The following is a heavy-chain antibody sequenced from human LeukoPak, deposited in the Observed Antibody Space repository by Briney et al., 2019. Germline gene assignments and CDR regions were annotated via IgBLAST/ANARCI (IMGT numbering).Heavy chain of an antibody. V-gene: IGHV3-15*01. CDR2: IKTKTDGGTT. CDR3: TTDLDC. Sequence: GGSLRLSCAASGFTVGSSYMNWVRQAPGKGLEWVGRIKTKTDGGTTDYAAPVKGRFSISRDDSKNTLYLQMNSLKTEDTAVYYCTTDLDCWGQGTLVTVSS. J-gene: IGHJ4*02. CDR1: GFTVGSSY.